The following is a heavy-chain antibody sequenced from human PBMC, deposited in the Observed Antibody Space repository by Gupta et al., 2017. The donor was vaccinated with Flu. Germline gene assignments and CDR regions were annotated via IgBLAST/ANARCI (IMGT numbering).Heavy chain of an antibody. CDR3: ARGEWLVHRYCDY. J-gene: IGHJ4*02. D-gene: IGHD6-19*01. V-gene: IGHV3-7*01. CDR1: GFTFRDHW. Sequence: EVQLAESGGGLVQPGGSLRLSCAASGFTFRDHWMSWVRQAPGKGLEWVANINPDGSATSYADSVRGRFTFSRDNAENSIYLQMNSLTAEDTAVYYCARGEWLVHRYCDYWGQGALVTVSS. CDR2: INPDGSAT.